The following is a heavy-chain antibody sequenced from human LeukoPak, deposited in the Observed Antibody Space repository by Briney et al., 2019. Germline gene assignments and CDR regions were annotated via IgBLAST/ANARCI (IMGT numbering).Heavy chain of an antibody. CDR2: IYYSGST. J-gene: IGHJ4*02. Sequence: SETLSLTCTVSGGSISSSSYYWGWIRQPPGKGLEWIGSIYYSGSTYYNPSLKSRVTISLDTSKNQFSLKLSSVTAADTAVYYCARVVVVTSPFFDYWGQGTLVTVSS. V-gene: IGHV4-39*07. CDR1: GGSISSSSYY. D-gene: IGHD2-21*02. CDR3: ARVVVVTSPFFDY.